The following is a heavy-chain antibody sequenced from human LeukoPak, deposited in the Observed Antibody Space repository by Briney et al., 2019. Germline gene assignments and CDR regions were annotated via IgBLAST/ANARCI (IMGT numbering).Heavy chain of an antibody. J-gene: IGHJ4*02. CDR3: AREEVAAAGSDY. D-gene: IGHD6-13*01. CDR2: IIPIFDTA. Sequence: SVKVSCKASGGTFNNYAFSWVRQAPGQGLEWMGGIIPIFDTAHYAQKFQGRVTITADESTSTAYMELSSLRSEDTAVYYCAREEVAAAGSDYWGQGTLVTVSS. CDR1: GGTFNNYA. V-gene: IGHV1-69*01.